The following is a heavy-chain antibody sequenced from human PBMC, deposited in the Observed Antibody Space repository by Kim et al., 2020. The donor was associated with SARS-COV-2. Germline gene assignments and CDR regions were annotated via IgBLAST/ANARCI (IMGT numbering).Heavy chain of an antibody. CDR3: ARSGRGFDFLTGYSPLDY. V-gene: IGHV4-59*12. D-gene: IGHD3-9*01. Sequence: SETLSLTCSVSGGSISDFYWSWIRQSPGKGLEWIGYVYQTWSTNYNPSLKGRVTMALDTSKNQVSIQLTSVTAADTAMYFCARSGRGFDFLTGYSPLDY. J-gene: IGHJ4*01. CDR1: GGSISDFY. CDR2: VYQTWST.